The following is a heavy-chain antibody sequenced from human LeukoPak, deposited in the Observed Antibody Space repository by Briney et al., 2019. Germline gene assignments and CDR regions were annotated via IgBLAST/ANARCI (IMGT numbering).Heavy chain of an antibody. CDR2: IGGSNGIT. Sequence: PGGSLRLSCAASRFTFNSYAMSWVRQAPGKGLEWVSVIGGSNGITFYVGSVKGRFTISRDNSKNTLYLQMNSLRAEDTAVYYCAEGLVAATHFNYWGQGTLVTVSS. D-gene: IGHD2-15*01. CDR3: AEGLVAATHFNY. V-gene: IGHV3-23*01. CDR1: RFTFNSYA. J-gene: IGHJ4*02.